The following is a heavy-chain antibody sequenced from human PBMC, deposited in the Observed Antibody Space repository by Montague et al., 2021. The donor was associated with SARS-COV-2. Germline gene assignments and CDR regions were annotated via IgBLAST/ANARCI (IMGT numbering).Heavy chain of an antibody. J-gene: IGHJ4*02. V-gene: IGHV4-4*02. CDR2: IYHSGST. CDR1: GGSFSNSNW. D-gene: IGHD6-19*01. Sequence: SETLSLTCAVYGGSFSNSNWWSWVRQPPGKGLEWIGEIYHSGSTNYNPSLKSRVTISVDKSKNQFSLKLSSVTAADTAVYYCARDSSGWSRFDYWGQGTLVTVSS. CDR3: ARDSSGWSRFDY.